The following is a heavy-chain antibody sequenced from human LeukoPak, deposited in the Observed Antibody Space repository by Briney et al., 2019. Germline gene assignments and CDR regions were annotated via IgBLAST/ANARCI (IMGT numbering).Heavy chain of an antibody. D-gene: IGHD2-15*01. J-gene: IGHJ3*02. V-gene: IGHV3-73*01. CDR3: TRLTPRDAFDI. CDR2: IRSKANSYAT. Sequence: GGSLRLSCAASGFTFSGSAMHWVRQASGKGLEWIGRIRSKANSYATAYAASVKGRFTISRDDSKNTAYLQMNSLKTEDTAVYYCTRLTPRDAFDIWGQGTMVTVSS. CDR1: GFTFSGSA.